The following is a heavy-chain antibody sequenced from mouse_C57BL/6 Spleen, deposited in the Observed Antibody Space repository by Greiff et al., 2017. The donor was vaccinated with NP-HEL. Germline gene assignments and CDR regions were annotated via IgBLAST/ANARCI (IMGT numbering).Heavy chain of an antibody. V-gene: IGHV1-81*01. CDR1: GYTFTSYG. CDR2: IYPRSGNT. D-gene: IGHD3-2*02. Sequence: QVQLQQSGAELARPGASVKLSCKASGYTFTSYGISWVKQRTGQGLEWIGEIYPRSGNTYYNEKFKGKATLTADKSASTAYMELRSLTSEDSAVYFCARFRSGYGDYFDYWGQGTTLTVSS. CDR3: ARFRSGYGDYFDY. J-gene: IGHJ2*01.